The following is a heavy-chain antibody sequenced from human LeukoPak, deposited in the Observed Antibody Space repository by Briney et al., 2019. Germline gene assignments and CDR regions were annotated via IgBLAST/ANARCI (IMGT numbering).Heavy chain of an antibody. CDR3: ARRLTQYDCFDP. V-gene: IGHV6-1*01. Sequence: SQTLSLTFAISGDSVSSNSVTWNWIRQSPSRGLEWLGRTYYRSTWYNDYAVSVRGRITVNPATSKNQFSLHLNSVTPEDTAVYYCARRLTQYDCFDPWGQGILVTVSS. CDR1: GDSVSSNSVT. D-gene: IGHD2-2*01. CDR2: TYYRSTWYN. J-gene: IGHJ5*02.